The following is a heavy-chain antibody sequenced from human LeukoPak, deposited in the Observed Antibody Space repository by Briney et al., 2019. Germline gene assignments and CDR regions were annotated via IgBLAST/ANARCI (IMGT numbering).Heavy chain of an antibody. V-gene: IGHV3-23*01. J-gene: IGHJ4*02. CDR1: GFTFSSYA. D-gene: IGHD5-12*01. CDR2: ISNSGGRT. Sequence: GESLRLSCAASGFTFSSYAMSWVRQAPGKGLDWVSSISNSGGRTFYTDSVKGRFTISRDNSKITLYLQMNSLRAEDTAVYYCAKSYNGYESKPDYWGQGTLVTVSS. CDR3: AKSYNGYESKPDY.